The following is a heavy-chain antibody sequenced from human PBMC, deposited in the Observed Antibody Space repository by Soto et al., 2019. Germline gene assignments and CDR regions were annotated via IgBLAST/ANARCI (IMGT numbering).Heavy chain of an antibody. CDR2: MKPSTGDS. Sequence: QEQLVQSGAEVKKPGASVKVSCEASGYTFSSNDIDWVRQASGQGLEWMGWMKPSTGDSGYAQDFQGRITLTRDTATGTDYMERSSLRPEHTAVYYCARGGPAAGFDLWGQGTLVTVSS. CDR3: ARGGPAAGFDL. J-gene: IGHJ4*02. V-gene: IGHV1-8*01. CDR1: GYTFSSND. D-gene: IGHD6-13*01.